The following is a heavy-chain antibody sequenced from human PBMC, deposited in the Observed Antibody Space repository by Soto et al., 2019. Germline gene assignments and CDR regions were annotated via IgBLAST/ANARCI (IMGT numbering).Heavy chain of an antibody. CDR3: ARAANAGGAFDI. J-gene: IGHJ3*02. V-gene: IGHV1-2*04. D-gene: IGHD3-10*01. CDR2: INPNSGGT. CDR1: GYTFTGYY. Sequence: QVQLVQSGAEVKKPGASVKVSCKASGYTFTGYYMHWVRQAPGQGLEWMGWINPNSGGTNYAQKLQGWVTMTRDTSISTAYMELSRLRSDDTAVYYCARAANAGGAFDIWGQGTMVTVSS.